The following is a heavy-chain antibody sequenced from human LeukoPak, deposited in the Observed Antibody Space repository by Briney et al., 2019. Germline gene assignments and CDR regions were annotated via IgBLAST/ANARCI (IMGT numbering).Heavy chain of an antibody. Sequence: ASVKVSCKASGYTFTSYGISWVRHAPGQGLELMGWISAYNGNTNYAQKLQDRVTMTTDTSTSTAYMELRSLRSDDTAVYYCAVFYGSGSYYFDYWGQGTLVTVSS. V-gene: IGHV1-18*01. CDR3: AVFYGSGSYYFDY. CDR2: ISAYNGNT. D-gene: IGHD3-10*01. J-gene: IGHJ4*02. CDR1: GYTFTSYG.